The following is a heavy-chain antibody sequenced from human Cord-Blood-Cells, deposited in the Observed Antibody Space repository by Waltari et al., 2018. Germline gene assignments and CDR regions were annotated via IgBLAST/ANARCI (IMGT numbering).Heavy chain of an antibody. V-gene: IGHV3-33*01. J-gene: IGHJ6*02. CDR2: IWYDGSNK. Sequence: QVQLVESGGGVVQPGRSLRLSCAASGFTFSSYGMHWVRQAPGKGLEWGAVIWYDGSNKDYADSLKGRFTISRDNSKNTLYLQMNSLRAEDTAVYYCAREWIEIAARYYYYYGMDVWGQGTTVTVSS. CDR3: AREWIEIAARYYYYYGMDV. CDR1: GFTFSSYG. D-gene: IGHD6-6*01.